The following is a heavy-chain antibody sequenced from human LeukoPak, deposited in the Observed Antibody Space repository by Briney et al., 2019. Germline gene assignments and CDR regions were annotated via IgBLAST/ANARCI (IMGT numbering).Heavy chain of an antibody. CDR2: IYWDADK. CDR1: GFSLNTNGVG. Sequence: SGPTLVNPTQTLTLTCTFSGFSLNTNGVGVGWIRQPPGKALEWLSLIYWDADKRYSPSLKSRLTVTKDLSKNQVVLTMPNMDLVDTATYYCARVGFCSSTSCYSGAYYFDYWGQGTLVTVSS. CDR3: ARVGFCSSTSCYSGAYYFDY. D-gene: IGHD2-2*02. V-gene: IGHV2-5*02. J-gene: IGHJ4*02.